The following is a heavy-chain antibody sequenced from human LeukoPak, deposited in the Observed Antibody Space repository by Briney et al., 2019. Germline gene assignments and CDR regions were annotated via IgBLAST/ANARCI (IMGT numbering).Heavy chain of an antibody. V-gene: IGHV4-34*01. CDR1: GGSFSGYY. D-gene: IGHD5-12*01. CDR3: ARIDSGYDSHYYYGMDV. Sequence: SETLSLTCAVYGGSFSGYYWSWIRQPPGKGLEWIGEINHSGSTNYNPSLKSRVTISVDTSKNQFSLKLSSVTAADTAVYYCARIDSGYDSHYYYGMDVGGQGTTVTVSS. CDR2: INHSGST. J-gene: IGHJ6*02.